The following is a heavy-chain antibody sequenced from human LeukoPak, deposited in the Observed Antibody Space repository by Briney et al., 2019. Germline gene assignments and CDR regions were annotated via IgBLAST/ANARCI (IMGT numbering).Heavy chain of an antibody. V-gene: IGHV4-59*01. Sequence: SETLSLTCIVSGGSISGYYWSWIRQPPGKGLEWIGYIYYSGSTNYNPSLKSRVTISVDTSNNQFSLKLGSVTAADTAIYYCARVRYGDYGFDYWGQGSLVTVSS. D-gene: IGHD4-17*01. CDR3: ARVRYGDYGFDY. CDR1: GGSISGYY. CDR2: IYYSGST. J-gene: IGHJ4*02.